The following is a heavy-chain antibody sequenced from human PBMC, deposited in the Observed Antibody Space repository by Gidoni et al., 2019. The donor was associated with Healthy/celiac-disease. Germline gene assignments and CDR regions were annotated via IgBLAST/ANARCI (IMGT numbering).Heavy chain of an antibody. CDR2: IYWNDDK. CDR1: GFSLSTSGVG. D-gene: IGHD2-2*01. J-gene: IGHJ4*02. CDR3: AHRPRGDIYCSSTSCAYFDY. Sequence: QITLKESGPTLVKPTQTLTLTCTFSGFSLSTSGVGVGWIRQPPGKALEWLALIYWNDDKRYSPSLKSRLTITKDTSKNQVVLTMTNMDPVDTATYYCAHRPRGDIYCSSTSCAYFDYWGQGTLVTVSS. V-gene: IGHV2-5*01.